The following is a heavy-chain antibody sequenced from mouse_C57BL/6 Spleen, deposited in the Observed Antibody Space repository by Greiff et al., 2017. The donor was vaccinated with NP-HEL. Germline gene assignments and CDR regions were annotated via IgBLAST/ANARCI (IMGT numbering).Heavy chain of an antibody. CDR3: TRRGYYGSSFFAY. CDR1: GYTFTDYE. V-gene: IGHV1-15*01. CDR2: IDPETGGT. J-gene: IGHJ3*01. D-gene: IGHD1-1*01. Sequence: VQLQESGAELVRPGASVTLSCKASGYTFTDYEMHWVKQTPVHGLEWIGAIDPETGGTAYNQKFKGKAILTADKSSSTAYMELRSLTSEDSAVYYCTRRGYYGSSFFAYWGQGTLVTVSA.